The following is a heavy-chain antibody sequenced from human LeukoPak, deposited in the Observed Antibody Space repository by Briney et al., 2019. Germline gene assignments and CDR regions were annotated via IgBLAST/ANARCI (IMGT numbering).Heavy chain of an antibody. Sequence: PGGSLRLSCAASGFTFSSYAMYWVRQAPGKGLEWVAFISYDGSSKYYADSVKGRFTISRDNSKNTLYLQMNSLRAEDTAVYYCARFRGILSGYFDYWGQGTLVTVSS. D-gene: IGHD6-13*01. CDR2: ISYDGSSK. CDR3: ARFRGILSGYFDY. J-gene: IGHJ4*02. CDR1: GFTFSSYA. V-gene: IGHV3-30-3*01.